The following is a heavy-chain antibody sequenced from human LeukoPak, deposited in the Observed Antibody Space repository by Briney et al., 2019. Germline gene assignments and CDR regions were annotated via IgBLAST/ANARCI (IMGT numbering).Heavy chain of an antibody. CDR3: ARGFVPANYYYMDV. Sequence: SVTVSCKASGGTFISYAISWVRQAPGQGLEWMGGIMPIFGTANYAQKFQGRVTITTDESTSTAYMELSSLRSEDTAVYYCARGFVPANYYYMDVWGKGTTVTVSS. J-gene: IGHJ6*03. CDR2: IMPIFGTA. V-gene: IGHV1-69*05. D-gene: IGHD3-10*02. CDR1: GGTFISYA.